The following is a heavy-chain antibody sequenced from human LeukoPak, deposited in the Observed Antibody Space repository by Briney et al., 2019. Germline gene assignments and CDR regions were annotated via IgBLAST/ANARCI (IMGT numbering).Heavy chain of an antibody. V-gene: IGHV4-61*02. CDR3: ARGRYFDWFDP. CDR2: IYTSGST. D-gene: IGHD3-9*01. CDR1: GGSISSGSYY. J-gene: IGHJ5*02. Sequence: SQTLSLTCTVSGGSISSGSYYWSWIRQPAGKGLEWIGRIYTSGSTNYNPSLKSRVTISVDTSKNQFSLKLSSVTAADTAVYYCARGRYFDWFDPWGQGTLVTVSS.